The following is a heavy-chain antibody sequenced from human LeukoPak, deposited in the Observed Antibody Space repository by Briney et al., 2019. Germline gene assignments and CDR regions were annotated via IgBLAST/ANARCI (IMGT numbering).Heavy chain of an antibody. CDR1: GGSISSSS. CDR3: ARDYRSYSYGRGALDI. J-gene: IGHJ3*02. Sequence: LSLTCTVSGGSISSSSYYWGWLRQAPGKGLEWVAVISYDGSNKYYADSVKGRFTISRDNSKNTLYLQMNSLRAEDTAVYYCARDYRSYSYGRGALDIWGQGTMVTVSS. D-gene: IGHD5-18*01. V-gene: IGHV3-30-3*01. CDR2: ISYDGSNK.